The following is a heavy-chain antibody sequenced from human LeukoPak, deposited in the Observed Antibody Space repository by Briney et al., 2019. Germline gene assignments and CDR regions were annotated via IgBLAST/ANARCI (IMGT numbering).Heavy chain of an antibody. Sequence: GGSLRLSCAASGFTFSSYWMHWVRQAPGKGLVWVSRINSDGSSTSYADSVKGRFTISRDNAKNTLYLQMNSLRAEDTAVYYRARGLQLVMAQYYGIDVWGKGTPVTVSS. CDR1: GFTFSSYW. V-gene: IGHV3-74*01. D-gene: IGHD3-9*01. J-gene: IGHJ6*04. CDR3: ARGLQLVMAQYYGIDV. CDR2: INSDGSST.